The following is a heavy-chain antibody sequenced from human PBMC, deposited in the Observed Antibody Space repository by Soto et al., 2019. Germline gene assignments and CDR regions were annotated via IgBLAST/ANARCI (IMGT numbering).Heavy chain of an antibody. CDR3: ARTLPSKKNPQTWADAFDV. J-gene: IGHJ3*01. Sequence: EVQLLESGGGLVQPGGSLRLSCAASGFTLRSYAMTWVRQVPGKGLEWVSTVSGRAASTKYADSVKGRFTISRDNSKNTLYLQVNVLRAEDTAVYYCARTLPSKKNPQTWADAFDVWGQGTTVTVSS. CDR2: VSGRAAST. V-gene: IGHV3-23*01. CDR1: GFTLRSYA.